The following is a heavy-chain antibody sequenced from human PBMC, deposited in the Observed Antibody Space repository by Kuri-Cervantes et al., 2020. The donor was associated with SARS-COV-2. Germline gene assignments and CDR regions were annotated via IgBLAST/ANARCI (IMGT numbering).Heavy chain of an antibody. V-gene: IGHV3-13*03. J-gene: IGHJ6*03. CDR1: GFTFSSYD. CDR2: IGTAGDT. Sequence: GGSLRLSCAACGFTFSSYDMHWVRQATGKGLGWVSAIGTAGDTYYPGSVKGQFTISRENAKNSLYLQMNSLRAGDTAVYYCARDRIAPTGWDYYMDVWGKGNTITVSS. D-gene: IGHD2-15*01. CDR3: ARDRIAPTGWDYYMDV.